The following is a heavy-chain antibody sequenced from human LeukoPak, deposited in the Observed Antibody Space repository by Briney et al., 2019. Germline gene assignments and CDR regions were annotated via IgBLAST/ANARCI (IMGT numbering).Heavy chain of an antibody. J-gene: IGHJ4*02. V-gene: IGHV3-48*01. D-gene: IGHD1-14*01. CDR3: ARDRYLDIDY. Sequence: GGSLRLACAASGFTFSDYSMNWVRQAPGKGRGWVSYISSSNSMIYYADSVKGRFTITRDNAKNSLFLQMNSLRAADTAVYYCARDRYLDIDYWGQGTLVSVSS. CDR1: GFTFSDYS. CDR2: ISSSNSMI.